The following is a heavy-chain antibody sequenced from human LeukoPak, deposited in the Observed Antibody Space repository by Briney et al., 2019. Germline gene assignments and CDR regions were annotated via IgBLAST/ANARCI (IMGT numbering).Heavy chain of an antibody. D-gene: IGHD3-10*01. CDR2: IYSGGST. Sequence: GGSLRLSCAASGFTVRNNYMSWVRQAPGKGLEWVSVIYSGGSTYYADSVKGRFTISRDNSKNTLYLQMNSLRAEDTAVYFCATGERMVRGDGVDYWGQGSLVTVSS. V-gene: IGHV3-66*01. CDR3: ATGERMVRGDGVDY. J-gene: IGHJ4*02. CDR1: GFTVRNNY.